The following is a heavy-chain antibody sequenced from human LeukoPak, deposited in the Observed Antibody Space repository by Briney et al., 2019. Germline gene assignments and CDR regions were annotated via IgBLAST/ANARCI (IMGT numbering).Heavy chain of an antibody. CDR3: ARYSSSWFVY. D-gene: IGHD6-13*01. Sequence: GGSLRLSCAASGFTFSSYAMHWVRQAPGKGLEWVAVISYDGSNKYYADSGKGRFTISRDNSKNTLYLQMNSLRAEDTAVYYCARYSSSWFVYWGQGTLVTVSS. CDR2: ISYDGSNK. CDR1: GFTFSSYA. V-gene: IGHV3-30*04. J-gene: IGHJ5*01.